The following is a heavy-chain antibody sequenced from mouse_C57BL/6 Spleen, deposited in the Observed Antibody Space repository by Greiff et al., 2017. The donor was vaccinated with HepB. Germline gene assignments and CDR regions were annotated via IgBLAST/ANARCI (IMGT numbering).Heavy chain of an antibody. D-gene: IGHD2-1*01. J-gene: IGHJ2*01. CDR3: ARWNGNLYYFDY. Sequence: VKLMESGPELVKPGASVKISCKASGYAFSSSWMNWVKQRPGKGLEWIGRIYPGDGDTNYNGKFKGKATLTADKSSSTAYMQLSSLTSEDSAVYFCARWNGNLYYFDYWGQGTTLTVSS. CDR1: GYAFSSSW. V-gene: IGHV1-82*01. CDR2: IYPGDGDT.